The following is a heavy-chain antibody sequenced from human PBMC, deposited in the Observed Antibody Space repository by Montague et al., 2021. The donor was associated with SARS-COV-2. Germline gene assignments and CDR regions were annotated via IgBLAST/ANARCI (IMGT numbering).Heavy chain of an antibody. D-gene: IGHD2-21*02. CDR2: IYYSGST. J-gene: IGHJ5*02. Sequence: SETLSLTCTVSGGSISSSSYYWGWIRQPPGKGLEWIGSIYYSGSTYYNPSLKSRVTISVDTSKNQFSLKLSSVTAADTAEYYCARDPRKVVTAIDYHWFDPWGQGTLVTVSS. V-gene: IGHV4-39*07. CDR1: GGSISSSSYY. CDR3: ARDPRKVVTAIDYHWFDP.